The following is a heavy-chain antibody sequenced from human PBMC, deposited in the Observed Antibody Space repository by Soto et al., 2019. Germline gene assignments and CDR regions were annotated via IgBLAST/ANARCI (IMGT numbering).Heavy chain of an antibody. D-gene: IGHD3-22*01. CDR2: INPSGGST. Sequence: GLEWMGIINPSGGSTSYAQKFQGRVTMTRDTSTSTVYMELSSLRSEDTAVYYCARDSGDSSGYYYVDDYWGQGTLVTVS. CDR3: ARDSGDSSGYYYVDDY. J-gene: IGHJ4*02. V-gene: IGHV1-46*01.